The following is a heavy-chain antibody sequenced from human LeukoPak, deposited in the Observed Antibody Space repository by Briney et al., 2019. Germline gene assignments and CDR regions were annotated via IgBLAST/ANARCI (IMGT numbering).Heavy chain of an antibody. V-gene: IGHV3-23*01. D-gene: IGHD3-10*01. CDR3: AKVYGSGIDAFDI. Sequence: GGSLRLSCAASGFTFSSYAMNWVRQAPGKGLEWVSAISGSGGSTYYADSVKGRFTISRDNSKNTLYLQMNSLRAEDTAVYYCAKVYGSGIDAFDIWGQGTMVTVSS. CDR2: ISGSGGST. CDR1: GFTFSSYA. J-gene: IGHJ3*02.